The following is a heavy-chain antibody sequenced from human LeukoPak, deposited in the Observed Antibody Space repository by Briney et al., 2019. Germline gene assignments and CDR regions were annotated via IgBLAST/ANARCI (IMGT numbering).Heavy chain of an antibody. Sequence: GGSLRLSRAASGFTFSSYAMHWVRQAPGKGLEWVAVISYDGSNKYNADSVKGRFTISRDNSNNTLYLQMNSLRAEDTAVYYCARDLVNWARSIYAMDVWGQGTTVIVSS. J-gene: IGHJ6*02. CDR2: ISYDGSNK. CDR3: ARDLVNWARSIYAMDV. V-gene: IGHV3-30-3*01. CDR1: GFTFSSYA. D-gene: IGHD7-27*01.